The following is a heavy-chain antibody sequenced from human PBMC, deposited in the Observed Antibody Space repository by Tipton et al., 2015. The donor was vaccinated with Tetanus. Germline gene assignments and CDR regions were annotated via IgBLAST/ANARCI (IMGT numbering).Heavy chain of an antibody. CDR2: INHRGGT. V-gene: IGHV4-34*01. Sequence: LRLSCAVSGGSLSGFYWSWIRQPPGKGLEWIGEINHRGGTSYSPSLKSRVTISVDTSKNQFSLRLRSVAAADTAVYYCARGGRDAYNNPLGAFDVWGRGTTVTVSS. CDR3: ARGGRDAYNNPLGAFDV. D-gene: IGHD5-24*01. J-gene: IGHJ3*01. CDR1: GGSLSGFY.